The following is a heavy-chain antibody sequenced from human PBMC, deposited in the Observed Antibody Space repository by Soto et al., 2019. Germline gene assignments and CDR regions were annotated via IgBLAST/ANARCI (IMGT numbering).Heavy chain of an antibody. CDR2: IYSGGTT. J-gene: IGHJ3*02. Sequence: PGGSLRLSCAASGFTVSNNYMNWVRQAPGKGLEWVSVIYSGGTTYYADSVKGRFTISRDNSKNTLYLQMNRLRAEDTAVYYCARREDYYYTSRFHDASDIWGQGTMVTVSS. CDR3: ARREDYYYTSRFHDASDI. V-gene: IGHV3-53*01. CDR1: GFTVSNNY. D-gene: IGHD3-3*01.